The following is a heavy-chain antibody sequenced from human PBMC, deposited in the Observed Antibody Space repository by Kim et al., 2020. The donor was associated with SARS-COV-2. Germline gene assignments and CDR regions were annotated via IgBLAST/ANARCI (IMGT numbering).Heavy chain of an antibody. J-gene: IGHJ4*02. CDR2: IIPILVIA. D-gene: IGHD4-17*01. CDR1: GGTFSSYA. Sequence: SVKVSCKASGGTFSSYAISWVRQAPGQGLEWVGRIIPILVIANYAQKFQGRVTITADKSTSTAYMELSSRRSEDSAVYYCARWTDYVGNSDYFDYLGQGTLVTVAS. CDR3: ARWTDYVGNSDYFDY. V-gene: IGHV1-69*04.